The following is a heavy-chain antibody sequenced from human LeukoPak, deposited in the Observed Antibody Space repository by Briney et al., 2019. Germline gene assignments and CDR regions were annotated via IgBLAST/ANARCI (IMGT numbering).Heavy chain of an antibody. V-gene: IGHV4-39*01. D-gene: IGHD3-10*01. CDR1: GGSISSSSYY. CDR2: IYYSGST. J-gene: IGHJ4*02. CDR3: ARHGALIYYGSGSSIDY. Sequence: LETLSLTCTVSGGSISSSSYYWGWIRQPPGKGLEWIGSIYYSGSTYYNPSLKSRVTISVDTSKNQFSLKLSSVTAADTAVYYCARHGALIYYGSGSSIDYWGQGTLVTVSS.